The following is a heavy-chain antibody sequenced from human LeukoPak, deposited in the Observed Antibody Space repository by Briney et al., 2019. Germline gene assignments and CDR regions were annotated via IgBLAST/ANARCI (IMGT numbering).Heavy chain of an antibody. CDR2: ISSSGTG. V-gene: IGHV3-11*04. J-gene: IGHJ4*02. Sequence: GGSLRLSCAASGFTFSDYFMSWIRQAPGKGLEWLSHISSSGTGYYTDSVKGRATISRDNAKNSLYLQMNSLRAEDTAVYYCAREAYYYDSSGCFDYWGQGTLVTVSS. D-gene: IGHD3-22*01. CDR1: GFTFSDYF. CDR3: AREAYYYDSSGCFDY.